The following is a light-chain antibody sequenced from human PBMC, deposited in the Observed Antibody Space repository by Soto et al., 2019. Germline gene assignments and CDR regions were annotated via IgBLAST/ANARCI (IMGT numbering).Light chain of an antibody. CDR1: SSDVGSCNC. V-gene: IGLV2-23*02. Sequence: QSALTQPASVSGSPGQSITISCTGTSSDVGSCNCVSWYQQHPGKAPTLIIYEVNKRPSGVSNRFSGSKSGNTASLTISGLQAEYEADYYCCSSVGSPNWVFGGGTKLTVL. CDR3: CSSVGSPNWV. J-gene: IGLJ3*02. CDR2: EVN.